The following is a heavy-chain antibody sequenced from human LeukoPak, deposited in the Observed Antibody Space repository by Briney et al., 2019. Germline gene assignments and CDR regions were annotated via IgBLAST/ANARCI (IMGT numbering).Heavy chain of an antibody. D-gene: IGHD6-13*01. CDR2: IYYSGST. CDR1: GXSMSSSNDY. CDR3: ARHSSSWYNDY. J-gene: IGHJ4*02. Sequence: SETLSLTCTVSGXSMSSSNDYWGWIRQPPGKGLEWIGSIYYSGSTYYNPSLKSRVTISVDTSKNQFSLKLSSVTAADTAVYYCARHSSSWYNDYWGQGTLVTVSS. V-gene: IGHV4-39*01.